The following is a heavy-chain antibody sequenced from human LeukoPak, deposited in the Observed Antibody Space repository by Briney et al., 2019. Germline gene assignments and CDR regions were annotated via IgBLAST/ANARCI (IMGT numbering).Heavy chain of an antibody. J-gene: IGHJ4*02. CDR3: ARYNWNDDVDY. V-gene: IGHV3-21*04. CDR1: GFTFSSYS. Sequence: PGGSLRLSCAASGFTFSSYSMKWVRQAPGKGLEWVSSISSSSSYIYYADSVKGRFTISRDNAKNSLYLQMNSLRAEDTAVYYCARYNWNDDVDYWGQGTLVTVSS. CDR2: ISSSSSYI. D-gene: IGHD1-1*01.